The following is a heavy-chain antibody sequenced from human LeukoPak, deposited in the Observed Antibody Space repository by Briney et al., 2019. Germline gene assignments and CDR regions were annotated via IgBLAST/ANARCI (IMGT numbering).Heavy chain of an antibody. CDR2: INHSGST. D-gene: IGHD6-19*01. J-gene: IGHJ4*02. CDR1: GGSFSGYY. V-gene: IGHV4-34*01. Sequence: PSETLSLTCAVYGGSFSGYYWSWIRQPPGKGLEWIGEINHSGSTNYNPSLKSRVTISVDTSKNQFSLKLSSVTAADTAVYYCASWYSSGWSLXYWGQGTLVTVSS. CDR3: ASWYSSGWSLXY.